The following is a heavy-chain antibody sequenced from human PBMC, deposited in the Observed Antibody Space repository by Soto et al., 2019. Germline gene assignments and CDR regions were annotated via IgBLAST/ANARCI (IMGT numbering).Heavy chain of an antibody. J-gene: IGHJ5*02. Sequence: SETLSLTCTVSGGSISSGGYYWSWIRQHPGKGLEWIGYIYYSGSTYYNPSLKSRVTISVDTSKNQFSLKLSSVTAADTAVYYCARGEFRSSSWFDPWGQGTLVTVSS. CDR3: ARGEFRSSSWFDP. V-gene: IGHV4-31*03. CDR2: IYYSGST. CDR1: GGSISSGGYY. D-gene: IGHD6-6*01.